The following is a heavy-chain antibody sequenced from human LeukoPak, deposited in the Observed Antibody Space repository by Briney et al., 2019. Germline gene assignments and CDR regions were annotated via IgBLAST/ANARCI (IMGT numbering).Heavy chain of an antibody. CDR1: GFTFSNYG. J-gene: IGHJ4*02. V-gene: IGHV3-20*04. Sequence: GGSLRLSCTASGFTFSNYGMSWVRQAPGKGLEWVSGINWNGGSTGYADSVKGRFTISRDNAKNSLYLQMNSLRAEDTAVYYCAGGLWFGELGDYWGQGTLVTVSS. CDR3: AGGLWFGELGDY. CDR2: INWNGGST. D-gene: IGHD3-10*01.